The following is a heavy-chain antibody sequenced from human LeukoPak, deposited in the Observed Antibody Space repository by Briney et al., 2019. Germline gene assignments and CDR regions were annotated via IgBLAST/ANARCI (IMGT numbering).Heavy chain of an antibody. CDR3: ARVSSGSYLYYYYYMDV. V-gene: IGHV3-7*04. Sequence: AGGSLRLSCAASGFTFSSYWMSWVRQAPGKGLEWVANIKQDGSEKYYVDSVKGRFTISRDNAKNSLYLQMNSLRAEDTAVYYCARVSSGSYLYYYYYMDVWGKGTTVTVSS. J-gene: IGHJ6*03. CDR1: GFTFSSYW. D-gene: IGHD3-10*01. CDR2: IKQDGSEK.